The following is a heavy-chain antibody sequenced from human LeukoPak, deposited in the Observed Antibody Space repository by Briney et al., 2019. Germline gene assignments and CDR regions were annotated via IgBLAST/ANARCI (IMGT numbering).Heavy chain of an antibody. CDR2: ISGSGGST. V-gene: IGHV3-23*01. J-gene: IGHJ4*02. Sequence: PGGSLRLSCAASGFTFSSYAMSWVRQAPGKGLEWVSAISGSGGSTHYADSVKGRFTISRDNSKNTLYLQMNSLRAEDTAVYYCAKDRVSYYDSRGFFWGQGTLVTVSS. CDR3: AKDRVSYYDSRGFF. D-gene: IGHD3-22*01. CDR1: GFTFSSYA.